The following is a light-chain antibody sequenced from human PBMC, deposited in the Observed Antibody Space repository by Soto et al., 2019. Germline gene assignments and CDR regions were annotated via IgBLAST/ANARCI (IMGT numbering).Light chain of an antibody. CDR3: QQYGGSLPYT. Sequence: EIVLTQSPGTLSLSPGERATLSCRASQSVNNGYLAWYQQKPGQAPRLLIYGASARATGIPDMFSGSGSGTDFILTISRLEPEDFAVFYCQQYGGSLPYTFGQGTKLEIK. J-gene: IGKJ2*01. CDR1: QSVNNGY. CDR2: GAS. V-gene: IGKV3-20*01.